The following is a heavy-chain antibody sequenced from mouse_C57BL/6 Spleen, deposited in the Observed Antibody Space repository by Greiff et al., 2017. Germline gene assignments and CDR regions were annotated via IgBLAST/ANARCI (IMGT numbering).Heavy chain of an antibody. CDR1: GFTFSSYA. V-gene: IGHV5-4*01. Sequence: EVKLMESGGGLVKPGGSLKLSCAASGFTFSSYAMSWVRQTPEKRLEWVATISDGGSYTYYPDNVKGRFTISRDNAKNNLYLQMSHLKSEDTAMYYCARDIGGLRGGDYVMDYWGQGTSVTVSS. J-gene: IGHJ4*01. CDR3: ARDIGGLRGGDYVMDY. D-gene: IGHD2-4*01. CDR2: ISDGGSYT.